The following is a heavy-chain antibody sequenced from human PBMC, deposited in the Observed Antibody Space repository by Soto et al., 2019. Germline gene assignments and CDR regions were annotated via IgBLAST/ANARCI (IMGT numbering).Heavy chain of an antibody. D-gene: IGHD1-1*01. CDR1: GYTFTSYW. CDR3: ARIGTTSYYYYGMDV. CDR2: IYPGDSDT. J-gene: IGHJ6*02. V-gene: IGHV5-51*01. Sequence: PGESLKISCKASGYTFTSYWIGWVRQMPGKGLEWMGIIYPGDSDTRYSPSFQGQVTISADKSISTAYLQWSSLKASDTAMYYCARIGTTSYYYYGMDVWGQGTTVTVSS.